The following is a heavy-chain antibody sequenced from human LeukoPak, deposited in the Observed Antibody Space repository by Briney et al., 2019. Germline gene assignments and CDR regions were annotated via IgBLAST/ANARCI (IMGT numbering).Heavy chain of an antibody. D-gene: IGHD2-21*02. CDR2: TYPGDSDT. CDR3: ARLYCGGNCYIDY. V-gene: IGHV5-51*01. J-gene: IGHJ4*02. Sequence: GESLQISCKGSGSMFTNYWIGWGRPLPGKGLEWVGITYPGDSDTTYSPSFQGQVTISADKSVSSAYLQWSSLKASDTAMYYCARLYCGGNCYIDYWGQGTLVTVSS. CDR1: GSMFTNYW.